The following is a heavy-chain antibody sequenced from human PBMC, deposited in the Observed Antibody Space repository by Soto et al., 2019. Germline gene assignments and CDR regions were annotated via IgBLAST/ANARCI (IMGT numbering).Heavy chain of an antibody. V-gene: IGHV3-49*03. J-gene: IGHJ4*02. CDR1: GFTFGDYA. D-gene: IGHD3-22*01. CDR2: IRSKAYGGTT. CDR3: TRVDIGIVVVIRGFDY. Sequence: GGPLRLPCVASGFTFGDYAMSWFRPAPGKGLEWVGFIRSKAYGGTTEYAASVKGRFTISRDDSKSIAYLQMNSLKTEDTAVYYCTRVDIGIVVVIRGFDYWGQGTLVTVSS.